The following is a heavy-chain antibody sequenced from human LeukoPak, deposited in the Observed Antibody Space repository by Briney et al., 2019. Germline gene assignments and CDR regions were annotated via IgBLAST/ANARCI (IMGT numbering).Heavy chain of an antibody. CDR1: GGSFSGYY. D-gene: IGHD6-19*01. Sequence: SETLSLTCAVYGGSFSGYYWSWIRQPPGKGLEWIGEINHSGSTNYNPSLKSRVTISVDTSKNQFSLKLSSVTAADTAVYYCARVSGSGWVDYWGQGTLVTVSS. J-gene: IGHJ4*02. V-gene: IGHV4-34*01. CDR3: ARVSGSGWVDY. CDR2: INHSGST.